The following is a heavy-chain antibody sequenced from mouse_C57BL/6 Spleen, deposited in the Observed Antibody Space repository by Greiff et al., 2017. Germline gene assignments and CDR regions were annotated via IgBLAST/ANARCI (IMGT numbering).Heavy chain of an antibody. CDR2: ISNLAYSI. CDR3: ARRSNNYAMDY. D-gene: IGHD2-5*01. J-gene: IGHJ4*01. Sequence: EVKLVESGGGLVQPGGSLTLSCAASGFTFSDYGMAWVRQAPRKGPEWVAFISNLAYSIYYADTVTGRFTISRENATNTRYLEMSSLRSEDTAMYYCARRSNNYAMDYWGQGTSVTVSS. CDR1: GFTFSDYG. V-gene: IGHV5-15*01.